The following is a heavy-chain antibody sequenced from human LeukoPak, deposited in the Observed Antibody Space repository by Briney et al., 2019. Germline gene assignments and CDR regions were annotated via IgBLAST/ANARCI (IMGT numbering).Heavy chain of an antibody. Sequence: GGSLRLSCAASGFTVSSNYMSWVRQAPGKGLEWASVIYSGGSTYYADSVKGRFTISRDNAKNSLYLQMNSLRAEDTALYHCARIIPGYYFDYWGQGTLVTVSS. J-gene: IGHJ4*02. CDR3: ARIIPGYYFDY. D-gene: IGHD3-10*01. V-gene: IGHV3-53*01. CDR2: IYSGGST. CDR1: GFTVSSNY.